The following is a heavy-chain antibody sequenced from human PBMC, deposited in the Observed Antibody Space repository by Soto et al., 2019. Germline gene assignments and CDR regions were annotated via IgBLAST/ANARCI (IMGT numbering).Heavy chain of an antibody. CDR2: VYYRGRS. CDR3: VSQRTTVPTQAYFDY. J-gene: IGHJ4*02. CDR1: GGSVTNSSYY. Sequence: SETLSPTCTVSGGSVTNSSYYWGWIRQSPGKGLEWIGSVYYRGRSYSKSSVKSRVTISVDTSKNRFSLSLNSVTASDTAVYFCVSQRTTVPTQAYFDYWGPRALVTVSS. V-gene: IGHV4-39*01.